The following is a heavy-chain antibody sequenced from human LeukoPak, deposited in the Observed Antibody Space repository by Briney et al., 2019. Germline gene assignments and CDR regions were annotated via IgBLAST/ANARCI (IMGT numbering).Heavy chain of an antibody. J-gene: IGHJ5*01. D-gene: IGHD3-22*01. V-gene: IGHV3-23*01. CDR1: SLTFTTSA. CDR2: ISGSGGST. Sequence: GGSLRPSCSPASLTFTTSAIISVRQAPGKGLEWVSAISGSGGSTYYAGSVKGRFTISRDNSKNTLYLQINSVRVEDRAIYYCVKDDRGLPDSWGQGSLVTVSS. CDR3: VKDDRGLPDS.